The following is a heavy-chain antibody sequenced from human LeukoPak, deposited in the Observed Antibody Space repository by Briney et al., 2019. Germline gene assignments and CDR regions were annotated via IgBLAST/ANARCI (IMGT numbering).Heavy chain of an antibody. Sequence: RASVKVSCKVSGYTLTELSMHWVRQAPGQGLEWMGGIIPIFGTANYAQKFQGRVTITADESTSTAYMELSSLRSEDTAVYYCARSVGVSWFDPWGQGTLVTVSS. CDR3: ARSVGVSWFDP. D-gene: IGHD2-21*01. V-gene: IGHV1-69*13. CDR1: GYTLTELS. J-gene: IGHJ5*01. CDR2: IIPIFGTA.